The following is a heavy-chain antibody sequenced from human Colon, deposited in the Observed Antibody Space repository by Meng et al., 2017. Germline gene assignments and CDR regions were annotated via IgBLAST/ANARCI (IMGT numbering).Heavy chain of an antibody. Sequence: EAGPGLVVLSWTLSFTCAVPGGSISSYNWWSWVRQPPGKGLEWSGQIDLGGTPYYNPSLESRVIMSLDKSKNQLSLRLTSVAAADTAVYYCARHGGWHFDYWGQGALVTVSS. CDR3: ARHGGWHFDY. CDR2: IDLGGTP. D-gene: IGHD6-19*01. V-gene: IGHV4-4*02. J-gene: IGHJ4*02. CDR1: GGSISSYNW.